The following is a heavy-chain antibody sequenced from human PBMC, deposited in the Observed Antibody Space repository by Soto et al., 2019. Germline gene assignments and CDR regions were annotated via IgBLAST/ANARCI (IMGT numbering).Heavy chain of an antibody. CDR3: ASAINWNPSPAFDI. CDR2: ISSSGSTI. J-gene: IGHJ3*02. V-gene: IGHV3-48*03. Sequence: PGGSLRLSCAASGFTFSSYEMNWVRQAPGKGLEWVSYISSSGSTIYYADSVKGRFTISRDNAKNSLYLQMNSLRAEDTAVYYCASAINWNPSPAFDIWGQGTMVTVSS. CDR1: GFTFSSYE. D-gene: IGHD1-1*01.